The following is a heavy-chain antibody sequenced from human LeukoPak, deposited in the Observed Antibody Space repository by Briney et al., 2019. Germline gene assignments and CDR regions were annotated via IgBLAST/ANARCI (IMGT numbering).Heavy chain of an antibody. D-gene: IGHD6-19*01. V-gene: IGHV1-69*04. J-gene: IGHJ2*01. CDR2: IIPILGIA. CDR1: GYTFTSYG. Sequence: GASVKVSCKASGYTFTSYGISWVRQAPGQGLEWMGRIIPILGIANYAQKFQGRVTITADKSTSTAYMELSSLRSEDTAVYYCAREHGIAVAGRYFDLWGRGTLVTVSS. CDR3: AREHGIAVAGRYFDL.